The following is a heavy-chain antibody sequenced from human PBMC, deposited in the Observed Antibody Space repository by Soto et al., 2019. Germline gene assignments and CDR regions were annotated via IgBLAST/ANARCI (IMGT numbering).Heavy chain of an antibody. CDR2: ISSSSSTI. CDR1: GFTFSSYS. J-gene: IGHJ3*02. D-gene: IGHD5-12*01. V-gene: IGHV3-48*01. Sequence: GGSLRLSCAASGFTFSSYSMNWVRQAPGKGLEWVSYISSSSSTIYYADSVKGRFTISRDNAKNSLYLQMNSLRAEDTAVYYCARGYDFPDAFAIWGQGTMVTVSS. CDR3: ARGYDFPDAFAI.